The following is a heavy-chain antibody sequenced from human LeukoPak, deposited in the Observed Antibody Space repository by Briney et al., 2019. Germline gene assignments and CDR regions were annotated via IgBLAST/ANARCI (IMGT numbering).Heavy chain of an antibody. CDR2: ISYDGSNK. J-gene: IGHJ1*01. Sequence: PGGSLRLSCAASGFTFSSYAMHWVRQAPGKGLEWVAVISYDGSNKYYADSVKGRFTISRDNSKNTLYLQMNSLRAEDTAVCYCARNSIAVAGYFQHWGQGTLVTVSS. CDR3: ARNSIAVAGYFQH. D-gene: IGHD6-19*01. V-gene: IGHV3-30-3*01. CDR1: GFTFSSYA.